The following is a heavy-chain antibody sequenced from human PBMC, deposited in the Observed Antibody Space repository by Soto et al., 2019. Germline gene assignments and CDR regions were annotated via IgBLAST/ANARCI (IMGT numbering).Heavy chain of an antibody. CDR1: GGSISRYY. V-gene: IGHV4-59*01. CDR3: ARVDMATIPGKWFDP. J-gene: IGHJ5*02. D-gene: IGHD5-12*01. Sequence: DTLSLTCTVSGGSISRYYWSWIRQPPGKGLEWIGYIYYSGSTNYSPSLKSRVTISVDTSKNQFSLKLSSVTAADTAFYFCARVDMATIPGKWFDPWGQGTLVTVSS. CDR2: IYYSGST.